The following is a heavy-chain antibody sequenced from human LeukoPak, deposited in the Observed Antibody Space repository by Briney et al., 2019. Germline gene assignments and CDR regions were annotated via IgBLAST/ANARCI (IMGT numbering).Heavy chain of an antibody. J-gene: IGHJ3*02. D-gene: IGHD3-22*01. CDR3: AKDRSTYYYDSSGFYPDAFDI. CDR1: GFTFSTYA. CDR2: ISYDGSNK. Sequence: GGSLRLSCAASGFTFSTYAMHWVRQAPDKGLEWVAVISYDGSNKYYADSVKGRFTISRDNPKNTLYLQMNSLRVEDTAVYYCAKDRSTYYYDSSGFYPDAFDIWGQGTMVTVSS. V-gene: IGHV3-30*04.